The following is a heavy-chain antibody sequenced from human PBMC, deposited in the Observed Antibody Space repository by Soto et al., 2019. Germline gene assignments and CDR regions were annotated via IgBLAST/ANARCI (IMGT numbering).Heavy chain of an antibody. J-gene: IGHJ3*02. V-gene: IGHV1-2*04. CDR2: INPNSGGT. D-gene: IGHD1-26*01. CDR1: GYTFTGYY. CDR3: ARGAEVGAPLRAAFDI. Sequence: ASLNVSCKASGYTFTGYYIHWGRQATGQGLEWMGWINPNSGGTNYAQKFQGWVTMTRDTSISTAYMELSRLRSDDTAVYYCARGAEVGAPLRAAFDIWGQGTMVTVSS.